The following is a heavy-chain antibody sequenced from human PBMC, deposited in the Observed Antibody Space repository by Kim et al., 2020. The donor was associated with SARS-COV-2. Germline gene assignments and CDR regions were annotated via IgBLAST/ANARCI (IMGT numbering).Heavy chain of an antibody. CDR1: GGSFSGYY. D-gene: IGHD4-4*01. Sequence: SETLSLTCAVYGGSFSGYYWSWIRQPPGKGLEWIGEINHSGSTNYNPSLKSRVTISVDTSKNQFSLKLSSVTAADTAVYYCARGGDYSNYRTRYFDLWGRGTLVTVSS. V-gene: IGHV4-34*01. J-gene: IGHJ2*01. CDR2: INHSGST. CDR3: ARGGDYSNYRTRYFDL.